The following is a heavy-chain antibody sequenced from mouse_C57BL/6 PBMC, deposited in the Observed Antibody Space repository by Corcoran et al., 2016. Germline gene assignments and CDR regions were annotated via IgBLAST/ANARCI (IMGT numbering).Heavy chain of an antibody. Sequence: EVQLQQSGPVLGKPGASVKMSCKASGYTFTDYYMNWVKQSHGKSLEWIGVINPYNGGTSYNQKFKGKATLTVDKSSSTAYMELNSLTSEDSAVYYCASYYSNYSFAYLGQGTLVTVSA. CDR2: INPYNGGT. CDR1: GYTFTDYY. J-gene: IGHJ3*01. V-gene: IGHV1-19*01. CDR3: ASYYSNYSFAY. D-gene: IGHD2-5*01.